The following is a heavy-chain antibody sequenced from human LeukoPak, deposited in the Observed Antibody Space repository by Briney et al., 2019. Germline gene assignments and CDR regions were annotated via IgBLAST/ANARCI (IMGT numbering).Heavy chain of an antibody. J-gene: IGHJ5*02. CDR2: LYSNGGK. Sequence: GGSLRLSCVASGFSLSSYGMSWVRQAPGKAPEWVSLLYSNGGKYYADSVQGRFIISRDNSKNTLYLQMNNLRVEDTAVYHCVRDRAEGRAWVEFDPWGQGTVVTVSS. CDR3: VRDRAEGRAWVEFDP. V-gene: IGHV3-66*03. CDR1: GFSLSSYG.